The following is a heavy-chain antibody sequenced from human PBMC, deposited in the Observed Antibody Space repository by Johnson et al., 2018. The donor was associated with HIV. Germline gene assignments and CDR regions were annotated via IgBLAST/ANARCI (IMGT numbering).Heavy chain of an antibody. CDR3: AREIIAARPSAFDI. CDR1: GFTFSSYD. D-gene: IGHD6-6*01. J-gene: IGHJ3*02. CDR2: IYSGGST. Sequence: VQLVESGGGLVKPGGSLRLSCAASGFTFSSYDMHWVRQATGKGLEWVSVIYSGGSTYYADSVKGRFTISRDNSKNTLYLQMNSLRAEDTAVYYCAREIIAARPSAFDIWGQGTMVTVSS. V-gene: IGHV3-66*02.